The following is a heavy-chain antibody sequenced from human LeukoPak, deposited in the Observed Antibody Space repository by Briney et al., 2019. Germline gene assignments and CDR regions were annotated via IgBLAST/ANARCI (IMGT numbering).Heavy chain of an antibody. CDR2: IIPIFGTA. V-gene: IGHV1-69*05. D-gene: IGHD1-26*01. CDR1: GGTFSSYA. J-gene: IGHJ3*02. Sequence: SVKVSCKASGGTFSSYAISWVRQAPGQGLEWMGRIIPIFGTANYAQKFQGRVTITTDESTSTAYMELSSLRSEDTAVYYCARAKWELRAFDIWGQGTMVTVSS. CDR3: ARAKWELRAFDI.